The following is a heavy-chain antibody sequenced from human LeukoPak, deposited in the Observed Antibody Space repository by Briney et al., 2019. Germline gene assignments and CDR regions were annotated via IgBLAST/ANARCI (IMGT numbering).Heavy chain of an antibody. D-gene: IGHD3-22*01. CDR1: GGTFSSYA. J-gene: IGHJ4*02. Sequence: SVKVSCKASGGTFSSYAISWVRQAPGQGLEWMGRIIPIFGTANYAQKFQGRVTITTDESTSTAYMELSSLRSEDTAVYYCASGGVYYDGSGYSFDYWGQGTLVTVSS. CDR3: ASGGVYYDGSGYSFDY. CDR2: IIPIFGTA. V-gene: IGHV1-69*05.